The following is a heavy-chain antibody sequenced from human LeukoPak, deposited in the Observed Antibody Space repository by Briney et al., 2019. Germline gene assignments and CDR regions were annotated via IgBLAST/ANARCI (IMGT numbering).Heavy chain of an antibody. CDR1: GFTFSSYW. CDR3: ARAGAWQIDP. V-gene: IGHV4-59*01. CDR2: IFYTGST. Sequence: PGGSLRLSCAASGFTFSSYWMSWVRQPPGKGLEWIGYIFYTGSTNYNPSLKSRVTISVDKSENQFSLKLRSVTAADTAVYYCARAGAWQIDPWGQGTLVTVSS. D-gene: IGHD3-10*01. J-gene: IGHJ5*02.